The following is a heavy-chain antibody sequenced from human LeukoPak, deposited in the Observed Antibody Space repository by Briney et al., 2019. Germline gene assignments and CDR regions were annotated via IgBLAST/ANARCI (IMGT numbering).Heavy chain of an antibody. J-gene: IGHJ6*02. CDR1: GYTFTSYD. CDR2: MNPNSGNT. Sequence: ASVKVSCKASGYTFTSYDINWVRQATGQGREWMGWMNPNSGNTDNAHKLQGRVTMTRNTSISTAYLDLSSLRSEDTAVYYCARSLTYDYVWGSYRYTGQGGNGMDVWGQGTTVTVSS. D-gene: IGHD3-16*02. V-gene: IGHV1-8*01. CDR3: ARSLTYDYVWGSYRYTGQGGNGMDV.